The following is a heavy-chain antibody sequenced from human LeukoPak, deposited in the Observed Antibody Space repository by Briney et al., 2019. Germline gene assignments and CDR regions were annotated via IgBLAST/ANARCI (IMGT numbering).Heavy chain of an antibody. J-gene: IGHJ4*02. D-gene: IGHD3-10*01. CDR1: GYTFTSYG. Sequence: ASVEVSCKASGYTFTSYGISWVRQAPGQGLEWMGWISAYNGNTNYAQKFQGRVTITRDTSASTAYMELSSLRSEDTAVYYCAREHQSYYYGSGSYYNVWGQGTLVTVSS. CDR3: AREHQSYYYGSGSYYNV. CDR2: ISAYNGNT. V-gene: IGHV1-18*01.